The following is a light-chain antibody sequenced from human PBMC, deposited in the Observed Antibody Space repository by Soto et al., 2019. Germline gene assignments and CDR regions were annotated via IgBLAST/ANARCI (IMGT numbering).Light chain of an antibody. J-gene: IGKJ2*03. CDR1: QNLDNY. CDR3: QQSVSTPTYS. Sequence: DIQLTQSPSSLSSSVGDRVTITCRASQNLDNYLNWYQQKPGKAPNLLIYAASRLQSGVPSRFAGSGSATHFTLTSTSLHPEDVGTYFCQQSVSTPTYSFGQGTKVEMK. CDR2: AAS. V-gene: IGKV1-39*01.